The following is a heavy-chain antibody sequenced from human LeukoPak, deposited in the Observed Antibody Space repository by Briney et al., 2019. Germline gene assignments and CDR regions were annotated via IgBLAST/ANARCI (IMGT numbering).Heavy chain of an antibody. CDR2: IYHSGST. D-gene: IGHD6-13*01. V-gene: IGHV4-38-2*02. CDR3: ARSYSSSWYYFDY. Sequence: PSETLSLTCTVSGYSISSGYYWGWIRPPPGKGLEWIGSIYHSGSTYYNPSLKSRITISVDTSKNQFSLKLSSVTAADTAVYYCARSYSSSWYYFDYWGQGTLVTVSS. J-gene: IGHJ4*02. CDR1: GYSISSGYY.